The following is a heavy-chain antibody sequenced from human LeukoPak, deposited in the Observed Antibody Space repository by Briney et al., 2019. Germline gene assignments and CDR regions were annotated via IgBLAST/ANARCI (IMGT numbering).Heavy chain of an antibody. Sequence: SETLSLTRTVSGGSVSSGNYYWSWIRQPPGKGLEWIGYIYNSGITNYNPSLKSRVTISVDMSKNQFSLKLSSVTAADTAVYYCARRASGSGSYYWGQGTLVTVSS. D-gene: IGHD3-10*01. CDR2: IYNSGIT. J-gene: IGHJ4*02. CDR3: ARRASGSGSYY. V-gene: IGHV4-61*01. CDR1: GGSVSSGNYY.